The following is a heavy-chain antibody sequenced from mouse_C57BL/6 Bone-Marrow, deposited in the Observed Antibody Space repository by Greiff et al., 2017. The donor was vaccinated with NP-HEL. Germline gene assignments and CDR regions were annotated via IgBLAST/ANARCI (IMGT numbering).Heavy chain of an antibody. J-gene: IGHJ2*01. CDR2: ISNGGGST. V-gene: IGHV5-12*01. Sequence: EVMLVESGGGLVQPGGSLKLSCAASGFTFSDYYMYWVRQTPEKRLEWVAYISNGGGSTYYPDTVKGRFTISRDNAKNTLYLQMSRLKSEDTAMYYCARGTAQATYPDYWGQGTTLTVSS. CDR3: ARGTAQATYPDY. D-gene: IGHD3-2*02. CDR1: GFTFSDYY.